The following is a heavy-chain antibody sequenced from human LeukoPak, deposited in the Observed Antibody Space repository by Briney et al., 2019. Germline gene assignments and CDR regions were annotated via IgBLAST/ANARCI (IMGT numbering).Heavy chain of an antibody. J-gene: IGHJ5*02. CDR2: IIPILGIA. D-gene: IGHD4-17*01. CDR1: GYTFTGYY. CDR3: ARGHGDYVGAAWFDP. Sequence: GASVKVSCKASGYTFTGYYMHWVRQAPGQGLEWMGRIIPILGIANYAQKFQGRVTITADKSTSTAYMELSSLRSEDTAVYYCARGHGDYVGAAWFDPWGQGTLVTVSS. V-gene: IGHV1-69*04.